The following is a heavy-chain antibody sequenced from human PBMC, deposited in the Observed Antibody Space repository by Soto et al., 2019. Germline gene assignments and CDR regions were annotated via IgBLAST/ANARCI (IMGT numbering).Heavy chain of an antibody. CDR3: VRTPTSPRRFDS. CDR1: DGSVSSGRYY. V-gene: IGHV4-61*01. D-gene: IGHD2-15*01. CDR2: IYYSGLT. J-gene: IGHJ5*01. Sequence: QVQLQESGPGLVKPSETLSLTCTVSDGSVSSGRYYWSWIRQPPGKGLEWIGYIYYSGLTNYSPSLKSRVAISIDTSKNQFSLILSSVTAADTAVYYCVRTPTSPRRFDSWGQGTLLTVSS.